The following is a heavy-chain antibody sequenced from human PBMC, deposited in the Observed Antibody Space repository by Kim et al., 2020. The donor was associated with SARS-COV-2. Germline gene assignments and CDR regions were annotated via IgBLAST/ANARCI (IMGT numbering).Heavy chain of an antibody. CDR3: ASGSSSWYGLGY. J-gene: IGHJ4*02. V-gene: IGHV1-3*01. Sequence: KYSQKFQGRVTITRDTSASTAYMELSSLRSEDTAVYYCASGSSSWYGLGYWGQGTLVTVSS. D-gene: IGHD6-13*01.